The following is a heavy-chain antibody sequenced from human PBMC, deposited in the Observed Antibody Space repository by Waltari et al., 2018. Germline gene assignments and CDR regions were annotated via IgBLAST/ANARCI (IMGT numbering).Heavy chain of an antibody. CDR1: GVSITSDRHY. V-gene: IGHV4-39*01. CDR3: ATYIGASLGTAAFDV. Sequence: QLQLQESGPGLVKPSETLSLTCSVSGVSITSDRHYWGWIRQPPGQGLEWIATLSYSGATDGSPSLKSRVTISRDTSKNQVSLQLGSVTAADTAVYYCATYIGASLGTAAFDVWGQGTMVTVSS. J-gene: IGHJ3*01. D-gene: IGHD5-12*01. CDR2: LSYSGAT.